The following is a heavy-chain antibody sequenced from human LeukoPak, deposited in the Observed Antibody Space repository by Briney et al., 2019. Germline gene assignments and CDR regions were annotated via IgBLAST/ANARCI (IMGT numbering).Heavy chain of an antibody. CDR2: ISAYNGNT. CDR3: ARMTYYDFWSDYYYYMDV. D-gene: IGHD3-3*01. V-gene: IGHV1-18*01. J-gene: IGHJ6*03. Sequence: GASVKVSCKASGYTFTSYGISWVRQAPGQGLEWMGWISAYNGNTNYAQKLQGRVTMTTDTSTSTAYMELRSLRSDDTAVYYCARMTYYDFWSDYYYYMDVWGKGTTVTVSS. CDR1: GYTFTSYG.